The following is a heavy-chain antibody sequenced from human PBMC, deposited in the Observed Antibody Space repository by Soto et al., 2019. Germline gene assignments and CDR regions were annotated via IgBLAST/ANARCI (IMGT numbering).Heavy chain of an antibody. CDR2: IFYTGTT. CDR1: GDSITNYY. D-gene: IGHD2-15*01. V-gene: IGHV4-59*04. CDR3: ARGRYCLTGRCFPNWFDS. J-gene: IGHJ5*01. Sequence: SETLSLTCTVSGDSITNYYWSWIRQPPGKGLEWIGYIFYTGTTYYNPSFESRVAISLDTSKSQFSLNVTSLTAADTAVYFCARGRYCLTGRCFPNWFDSWGQGTLVTVSS.